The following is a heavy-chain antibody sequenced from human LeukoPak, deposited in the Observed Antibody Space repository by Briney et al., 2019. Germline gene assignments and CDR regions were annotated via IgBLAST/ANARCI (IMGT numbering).Heavy chain of an antibody. CDR2: IYYSGTT. D-gene: IGHD3-22*01. Sequence: SETLSLTCTVSGGSISSRTYYWGWIRQPPGKGLEWIGTIYYSGTTYYNPSLKSRVTISVDTSKNQISLKLSAVTAADTAVYYCARGRGSSGYYYSKRGAPFDYWGQGTLVTVSS. CDR3: ARGRGSSGYYYSKRGAPFDY. CDR1: GGSISSRTYY. V-gene: IGHV4-39*07. J-gene: IGHJ4*02.